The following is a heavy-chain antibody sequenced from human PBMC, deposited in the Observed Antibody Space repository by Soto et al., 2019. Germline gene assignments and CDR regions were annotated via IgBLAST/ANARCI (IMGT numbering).Heavy chain of an antibody. V-gene: IGHV4-30-4*01. J-gene: IGHJ4*02. CDR1: GGSISSGDYY. CDR2: IYYSGST. CDR3: AREVEYGDYFDY. Sequence: SETLSLTCTVSGGSISSGDYYWSWIRQPPGKGLEWIGYIYYSGSTYYNPSLKSRVTISVDTSKNQFSLKLSSVTAADTAVYYCAREVEYGDYFDYWGQGTLVTVSS. D-gene: IGHD4-17*01.